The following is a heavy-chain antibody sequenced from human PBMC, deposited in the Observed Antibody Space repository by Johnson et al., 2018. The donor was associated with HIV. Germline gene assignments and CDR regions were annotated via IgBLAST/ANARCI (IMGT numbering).Heavy chain of an antibody. Sequence: VQLVESGGGLVKPGGSLRLSCAAAGFTFSSYAMTWVRQAPGKGLEWVSTISGSGDKTWYADSVKGRFTISRDNSNNTVFLQMNSLRAEDTAVYYCARATVESAFDIWGQGTMVTVSS. D-gene: IGHD4-23*01. CDR3: ARATVESAFDI. CDR2: ISGSGDKT. V-gene: IGHV3-23*04. J-gene: IGHJ3*02. CDR1: GFTFSSYA.